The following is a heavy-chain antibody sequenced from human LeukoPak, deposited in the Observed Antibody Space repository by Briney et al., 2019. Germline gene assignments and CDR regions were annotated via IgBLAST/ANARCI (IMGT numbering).Heavy chain of an antibody. CDR3: AREATWLGRWYFDL. J-gene: IGHJ2*01. CDR1: GYTFTSYG. CDR2: ISAYNGNT. D-gene: IGHD6-19*01. Sequence: ASVKASCKASGYTFTSYGISWVRQAPGQGLEWMGWISAYNGNTNYAQKLQGRVTMTTDTSTSTAYMELRSLRSDDTAVYYCAREATWLGRWYFDLWGRGTLVTVSS. V-gene: IGHV1-18*01.